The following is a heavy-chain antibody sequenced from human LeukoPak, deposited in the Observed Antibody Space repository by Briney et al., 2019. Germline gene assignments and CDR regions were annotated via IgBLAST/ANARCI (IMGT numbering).Heavy chain of an antibody. CDR2: VDPEDGET. J-gene: IGHJ4*02. CDR3: ATGLHDFWSGQKAIFDY. D-gene: IGHD3-3*01. Sequence: ASVQVSCKVSGYTFTDYYMHWVQQAPGNGLEWMGIVDPEDGETIYAEKFQGRVTITADTSTDTAYMELSSLRSEDTAVYYCATGLHDFWSGQKAIFDYWGQGTLVTVSS. CDR1: GYTFTDYY. V-gene: IGHV1-69-2*01.